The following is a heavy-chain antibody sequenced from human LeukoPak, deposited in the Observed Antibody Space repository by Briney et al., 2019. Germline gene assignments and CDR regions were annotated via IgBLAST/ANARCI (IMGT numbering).Heavy chain of an antibody. J-gene: IGHJ4*02. V-gene: IGHV3-48*03. CDR3: ARETSGSLDY. Sequence: GGSLRLSCAASGFTFSSYEMNWVRQAPGKGLEWVSYISSSGSTIYYADSVKGRFTISRDNAKNSLYLQMSSLRAEDTAVYYCARETSGSLDYWGQGTLVTVSS. D-gene: IGHD1-26*01. CDR2: ISSSGSTI. CDR1: GFTFSSYE.